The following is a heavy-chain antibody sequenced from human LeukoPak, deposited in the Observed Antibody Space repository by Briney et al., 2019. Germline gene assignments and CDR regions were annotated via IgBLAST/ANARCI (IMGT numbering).Heavy chain of an antibody. Sequence: SETLSLTCTVSGGSINSNGYYWGWIRQPPGKGLEWIANIYYSGSTSYNPSLRSRVTISVDTSKNQFSLRLTSVTAADTAVYYCVRADNLFDSSGYYWTVWGQGTLVTVSS. D-gene: IGHD3-22*01. V-gene: IGHV4-39*07. J-gene: IGHJ4*02. CDR2: IYYSGST. CDR1: GGSINSNGYY. CDR3: VRADNLFDSSGYYWTV.